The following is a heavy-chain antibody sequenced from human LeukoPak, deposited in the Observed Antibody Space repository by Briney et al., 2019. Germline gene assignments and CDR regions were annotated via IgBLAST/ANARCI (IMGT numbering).Heavy chain of an antibody. CDR1: GYRLTSYW. V-gene: IGHV5-51*01. CDR3: ARRSPTDWFDP. Sequence: GESLKISCQCSGYRLTSYWIGWVRQMPGKGLEWMGIVYSGDSETRYSPSFQGQVTISADKSIDTAYLQWSSLKASDTAIYYCARRSPTDWFDPWGQGTLVTVSS. CDR2: VYSGDSET. J-gene: IGHJ5*02.